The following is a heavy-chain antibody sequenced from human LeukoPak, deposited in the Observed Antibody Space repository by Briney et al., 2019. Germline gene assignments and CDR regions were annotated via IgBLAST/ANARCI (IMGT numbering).Heavy chain of an antibody. J-gene: IGHJ4*02. CDR1: GFTFSSYG. D-gene: IGHD3-10*01. Sequence: GGSLRLSCAASGFTFSSYGMHWVRQAPGKGLEWVAVISYDGSNKYYADSVKGRFTISRDNSKNTLYLQMNSLRAGDTAVYYCAKRQYYYGSGRRLADYWGQGTLVTVSS. CDR3: AKRQYYYGSGRRLADY. CDR2: ISYDGSNK. V-gene: IGHV3-30*18.